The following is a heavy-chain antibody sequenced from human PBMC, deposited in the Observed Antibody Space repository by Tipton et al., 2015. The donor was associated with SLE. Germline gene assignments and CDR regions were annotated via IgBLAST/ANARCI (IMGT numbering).Heavy chain of an antibody. V-gene: IGHV3-21*01. D-gene: IGHD3-22*01. CDR2: ISSSSSYI. CDR1: GFTFSSYS. J-gene: IGHJ4*02. CDR3: AKEGGDDSSGYMHY. Sequence: SLRLSCAASGFTFSSYSMNWVRQAPGKGLEWVSSISSSSSYIYYADSVKGRFTISRDNAKNSLYLQMNSLRAEDTAVYYCAKEGGDDSSGYMHYWGQGTLVTVSP.